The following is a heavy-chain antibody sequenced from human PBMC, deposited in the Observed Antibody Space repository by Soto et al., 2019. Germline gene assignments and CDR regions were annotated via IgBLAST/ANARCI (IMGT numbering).Heavy chain of an antibody. V-gene: IGHV1-8*01. Sequence: ASVKVSCKXSGYTFTSYDINWVRQATGQGLEWMGWMNPNSGNTGYAQKFQGRVTMTRNTSISTAYMELSSLRSEDTAVYYCAREIYDSSGYYPDYWGQGTLVTVSS. D-gene: IGHD3-22*01. CDR3: AREIYDSSGYYPDY. CDR1: GYTFTSYD. J-gene: IGHJ4*02. CDR2: MNPNSGNT.